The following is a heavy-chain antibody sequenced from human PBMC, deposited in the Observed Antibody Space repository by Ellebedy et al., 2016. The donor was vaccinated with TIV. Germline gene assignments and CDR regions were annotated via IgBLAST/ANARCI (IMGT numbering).Heavy chain of an antibody. CDR3: AIALRGSAFDY. D-gene: IGHD3-10*01. CDR2: FDAEDGEI. J-gene: IGHJ4*02. Sequence: AASVKVSCKISGYTLTELFLHWVRQAPGKGPEWVGGFDAEDGEIIYTQKLQGRVTMTEDTSTDTAYLELRSLRSEDTAVYYCAIALRGSAFDYWGQGTLVTVSS. V-gene: IGHV1-24*01. CDR1: GYTLTELF.